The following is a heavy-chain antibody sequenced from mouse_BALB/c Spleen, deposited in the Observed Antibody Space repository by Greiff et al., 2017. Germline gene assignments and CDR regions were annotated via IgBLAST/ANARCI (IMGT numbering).Heavy chain of an antibody. CDR2: INPYYGST. V-gene: IGHV1-39*01. Sequence: VQLQQTGPELVKPGASVKISCKASGYSFTDYIMLWVKQSHGKSLEWIGNINPYYGSTSYNLKFKGKATLTVDKSSSTAYMQLNSLTSEDSAVYYCARDYGSSYYAMDYWGQGTSVTVSS. CDR3: ARDYGSSYYAMDY. CDR1: GYSFTDYI. D-gene: IGHD1-1*01. J-gene: IGHJ4*01.